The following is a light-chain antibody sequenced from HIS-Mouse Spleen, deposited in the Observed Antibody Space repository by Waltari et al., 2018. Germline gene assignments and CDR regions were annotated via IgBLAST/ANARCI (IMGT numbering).Light chain of an antibody. V-gene: IGLV2-23*03. CDR1: TSAVGSYNL. CDR3: CSYAGSSTFVVV. Sequence: QSALTQPASVSGSPGQSITISCTGTTSAVGSYNLVSWYQQHPGKAPKPMTDEGSKRPSGVSNRFSGSKSGNTASLTISGLQAEDEADYYCCSYAGSSTFVVVFGGGTKLTVL. CDR2: EGS. J-gene: IGLJ2*01.